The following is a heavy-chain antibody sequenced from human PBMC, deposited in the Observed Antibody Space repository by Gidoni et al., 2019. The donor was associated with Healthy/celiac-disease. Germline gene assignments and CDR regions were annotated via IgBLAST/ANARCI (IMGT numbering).Heavy chain of an antibody. D-gene: IGHD2-2*02. CDR2: ISSSSSYT. J-gene: IGHJ3*02. CDR3: ARYCSSTSCYTAGAFDI. CDR1: GFTFSDYY. V-gene: IGHV3-11*06. Sequence: QVQLVESGGGLVKPGGSLRLSCAASGFTFSDYYMSWIRQAPGKGLGWVSYISSSSSYTNYADSVKGRFTISRDNAKNSLYLQMNSLRAEDTAVYYCARYCSSTSCYTAGAFDIWGQGTMVTVSS.